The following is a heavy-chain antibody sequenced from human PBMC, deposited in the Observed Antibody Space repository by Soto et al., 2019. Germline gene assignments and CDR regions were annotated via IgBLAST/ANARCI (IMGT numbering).Heavy chain of an antibody. J-gene: IGHJ4*02. Sequence: QVQLVQSGAEVKKPGASVNVSCKASGYPFARYYIHWVRQAPGQGLEWMGIINPTGGSTNYAQKFQGRVTMTRDTSTSTIYMEVSSLSSEDTAVYYCAGDFDYVAGIDYWGQGTLVTVSS. V-gene: IGHV1-46*01. CDR1: GYPFARYY. D-gene: IGHD6-19*01. CDR2: INPTGGST. CDR3: AGDFDYVAGIDY.